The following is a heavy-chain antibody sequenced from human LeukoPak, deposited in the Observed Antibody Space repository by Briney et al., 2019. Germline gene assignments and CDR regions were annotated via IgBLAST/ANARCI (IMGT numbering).Heavy chain of an antibody. CDR2: IYYSGST. D-gene: IGHD2-21*02. Sequence: SETLSLTRTVSGGSISSYYWSWIRQPPGKGLEWIGYIYYSGSTNYNPSLKSRVTISVDTSKNQFSLKLSSVTAADTAVYYCARAGGRCGGDCYWDFDYWGQGTLVTVSS. V-gene: IGHV4-59*01. CDR3: ARAGGRCGGDCYWDFDY. CDR1: GGSISSYY. J-gene: IGHJ4*02.